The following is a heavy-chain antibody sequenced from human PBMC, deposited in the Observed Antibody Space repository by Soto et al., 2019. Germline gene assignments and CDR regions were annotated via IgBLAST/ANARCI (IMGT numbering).Heavy chain of an antibody. CDR1: GHTFTSYD. V-gene: IGHV1-8*01. CDR2: MNPNSGNT. CDR3: ARIRYQLLYYYYYMDV. D-gene: IGHD2-2*01. Sequence: GASVKVSCKASGHTFTSYDINWVRQATGQGLEWMGWMNPNSGNTGYAQKFQGRVTMTRNTSISTAYMELSSLRSEDTAVYYCARIRYQLLYYYYYMDVWGKGTTVTVSS. J-gene: IGHJ6*03.